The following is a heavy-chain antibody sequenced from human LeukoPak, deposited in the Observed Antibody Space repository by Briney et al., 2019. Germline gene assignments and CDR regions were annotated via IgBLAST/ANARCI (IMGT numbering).Heavy chain of an antibody. D-gene: IGHD1-26*01. CDR1: GFTFSSYS. CDR2: ISSSSSTI. V-gene: IGHV3-48*01. Sequence: GGSLRLSCAASGFTFSSYSMNWVRQAPGKGLEWVSYISSSSSTIYYADSVKGRFTISRDNSKNTLYVQMNSLRAEDTAVYYCAKGRRAGATPEAYYYYMDVWGKGTTVTVSS. CDR3: AKGRRAGATPEAYYYYMDV. J-gene: IGHJ6*03.